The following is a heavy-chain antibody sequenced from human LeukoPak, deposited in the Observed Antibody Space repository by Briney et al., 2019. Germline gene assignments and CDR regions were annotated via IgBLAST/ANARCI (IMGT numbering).Heavy chain of an antibody. J-gene: IGHJ5*02. Sequence: ASVKVSCKASGYTFTSYGISWVRQAPGQGLEWMGWISAYNGNTNYAQKLQGRVTMTTDTSTSTAYMELRSPRSDDTAVYYCARIEWELLWFDPWGQGTLVTVSS. CDR2: ISAYNGNT. CDR3: ARIEWELLWFDP. D-gene: IGHD1-26*01. V-gene: IGHV1-18*01. CDR1: GYTFTSYG.